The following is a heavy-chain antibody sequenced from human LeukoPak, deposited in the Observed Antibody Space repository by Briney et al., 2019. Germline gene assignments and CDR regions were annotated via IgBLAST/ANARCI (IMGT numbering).Heavy chain of an antibody. CDR1: GYTFTDYY. Sequence: GASVKVSCKASGYTFTDYYMHWVRQAPGQGLEWIGWINPNSGDTNYAQNFQGRVTMTRDTSFSTAYMELSRLRSDDTAVYYCARREGFWNGYYCYYYMDVWGKGTTVTVSS. J-gene: IGHJ6*03. D-gene: IGHD3-3*01. CDR2: INPNSGDT. CDR3: ARREGFWNGYYCYYYMDV. V-gene: IGHV1-2*02.